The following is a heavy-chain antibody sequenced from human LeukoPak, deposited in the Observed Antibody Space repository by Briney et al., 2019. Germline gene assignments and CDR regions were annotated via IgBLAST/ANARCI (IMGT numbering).Heavy chain of an antibody. CDR3: ARDNYDFWSGYNWFDP. D-gene: IGHD3-3*01. CDR2: IYSGGST. Sequence: GGSLRLSCAASGFTVSGNYMSWVRQAPGKGLEWVSVIYSGGSTYYADSVKGRFTISRDNSKNTLYLQMNSLRAEDTAVYYCARDNYDFWSGYNWFDPWGQGTLVTVSS. J-gene: IGHJ5*02. CDR1: GFTVSGNY. V-gene: IGHV3-66*01.